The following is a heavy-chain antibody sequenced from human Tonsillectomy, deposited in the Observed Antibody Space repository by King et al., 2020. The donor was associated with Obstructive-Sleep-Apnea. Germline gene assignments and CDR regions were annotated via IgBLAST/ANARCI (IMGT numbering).Heavy chain of an antibody. Sequence: VQLVESGGEVKKPGASVRVSCKASGYNFKTYGLSWVRQAPGQGLEWMGWISGHNGDTNYAQRLRGRVGMTADTTTSTAYMELSSLTPDDTAGYYCARDLFYYNSGTSYEDTFDIWGQGTMVTVSS. CDR3: ARDLFYYNSGTSYEDTFDI. D-gene: IGHD3-10*01. CDR1: GYNFKTYG. V-gene: IGHV1-18*01. CDR2: ISGHNGDT. J-gene: IGHJ3*02.